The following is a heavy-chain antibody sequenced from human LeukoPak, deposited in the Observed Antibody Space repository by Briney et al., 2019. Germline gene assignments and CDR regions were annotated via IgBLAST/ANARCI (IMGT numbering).Heavy chain of an antibody. V-gene: IGHV4-61*02. Sequence: SQTLSLTCTVSGGSISSGSYYWSWIRQPAGKGLEWIGRIYTSGSTNYNPFLKSRVTISVDTSKNQFSLKLSSVTAADTAVYYCARGGYSYGDDYWGQGTLVTVSS. CDR3: ARGGYSYGDDY. D-gene: IGHD5-18*01. J-gene: IGHJ4*02. CDR2: IYTSGST. CDR1: GGSISSGSYY.